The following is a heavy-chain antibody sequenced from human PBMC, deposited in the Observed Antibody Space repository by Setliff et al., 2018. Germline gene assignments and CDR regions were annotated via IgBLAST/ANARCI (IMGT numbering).Heavy chain of an antibody. V-gene: IGHV1-69*05. J-gene: IGHJ4*02. CDR2: TIPIFGTT. CDR1: GGTFSSYG. D-gene: IGHD3-22*01. Sequence: SVKVSCKASGGTFSSYGISWVRQAPGQGLEWMGGTIPIFGTTDYAQKFRGRVTIITDESTSTAFMQLSSLRSDDTAVYYCARGWDPTYYYDSSGYAPFDYWGQGTLVTVS. CDR3: ARGWDPTYYYDSSGYAPFDY.